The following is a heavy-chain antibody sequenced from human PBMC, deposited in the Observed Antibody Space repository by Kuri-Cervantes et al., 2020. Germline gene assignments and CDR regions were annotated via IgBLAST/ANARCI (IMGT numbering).Heavy chain of an antibody. CDR2: ISGSGGST. V-gene: IGHV3-23*01. J-gene: IGHJ6*03. D-gene: IGHD2-2*03. Sequence: ETLSLTCAASGFTFSSYAMHWVRQAPGKGLEWVSAISGSGGSTYYADSVKGRFTISRDNSKNTLYLQMNSLRAEDTAVYYCAKDGYCSSTSCYGPGYMDVWGKGTTVTVSS. CDR1: GFTFSSYA. CDR3: AKDGYCSSTSCYGPGYMDV.